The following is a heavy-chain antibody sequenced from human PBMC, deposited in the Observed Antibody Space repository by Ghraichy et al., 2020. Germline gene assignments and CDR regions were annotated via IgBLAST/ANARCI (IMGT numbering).Heavy chain of an antibody. D-gene: IGHD3-3*01. V-gene: IGHV3-7*03. CDR2: IKEDGSET. J-gene: IGHJ4*02. CDR1: GFTFSDYW. CDR3: ARELMYYNFWSGYPFFDS. Sequence: GSLNISCATSGFTFSDYWMSWVRQVPGKGLEWVTNIKEDGSETNHVDSVKGRFTITRDNAKKSLYLQMNSLRAEDTAVYYCARELMYYNFWSGYPFFDSWGQGTLVTVSS.